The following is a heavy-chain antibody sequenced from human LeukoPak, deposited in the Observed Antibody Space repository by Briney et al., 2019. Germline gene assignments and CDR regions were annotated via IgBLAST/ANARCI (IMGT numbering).Heavy chain of an antibody. CDR1: GCSFSGYY. CDR2: INHSGST. CDR3: ARARQYYYGSGSSYFDY. J-gene: IGHJ4*02. D-gene: IGHD3-10*01. Sequence: PSETLSLTCAVYGCSFSGYYWSWIRQPPGKGLEWIGEINHSGSTNYNASLKSRVTISVDTSKNQFSLKLNSVTAADTAVYYCARARQYYYGSGSSYFDYWGQGTLVTVSS. V-gene: IGHV4-34*01.